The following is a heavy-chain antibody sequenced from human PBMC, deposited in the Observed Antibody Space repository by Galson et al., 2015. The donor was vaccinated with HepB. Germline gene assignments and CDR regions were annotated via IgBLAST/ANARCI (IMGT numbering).Heavy chain of an antibody. CDR3: ARDGGTDWLSRYFDL. V-gene: IGHV3-21*01. Sequence: SLRLSCAASGFTFSSYSMNWVRQAPGKGLEWVSSITSSSGYIYYADSVKGRFTISRDNAKNSLYLQMNSLRAEDTAVYYCARDGGTDWLSRYFDLWGRGTLVTVSS. CDR1: GFTFSSYS. CDR2: ITSSSGYI. J-gene: IGHJ2*01. D-gene: IGHD3-16*01.